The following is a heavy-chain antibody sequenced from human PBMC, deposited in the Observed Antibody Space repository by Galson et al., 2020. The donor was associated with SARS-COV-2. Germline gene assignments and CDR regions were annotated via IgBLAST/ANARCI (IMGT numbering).Heavy chain of an antibody. V-gene: IGHV4-61*02. D-gene: IGHD6-13*01. CDR2: IYTRGST. CDR1: AGSLSSGSDY. J-gene: IGHJ5*02. Sequence: SETLSLTCTVSAGSLSSGSDYWSWIRQHAGKGLGWTSRIYTRGSTNYTPSLKSRVTISVDTSKNQFSLKLSSVTAADTAVYYCARAYSRSWYAWFDHWGQGTLVTVSS. CDR3: ARAYSRSWYAWFDH.